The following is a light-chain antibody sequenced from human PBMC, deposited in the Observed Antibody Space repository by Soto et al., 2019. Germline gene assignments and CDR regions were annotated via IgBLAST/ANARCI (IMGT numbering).Light chain of an antibody. J-gene: IGKJ5*01. CDR1: QSVSSF. CDR3: QQYGSSIT. Sequence: EIVLTQSPATLSLSPGESATLSCRASQSVSSFLAWYQQKPVQAPMLLISDTSTRATGIPDRFSGSGSGTNFTLTINQSEPENAAVYYCQQYGSSITFGQGTRLEIK. CDR2: DTS. V-gene: IGKV3-11*01.